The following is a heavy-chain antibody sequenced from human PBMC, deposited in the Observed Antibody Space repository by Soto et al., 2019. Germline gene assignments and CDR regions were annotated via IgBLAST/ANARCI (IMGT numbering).Heavy chain of an antibody. CDR2: ISVYNSNT. CDR1: GYTFTAYG. V-gene: IGHV1-18*01. J-gene: IGHJ4*02. Sequence: ASVKVSCKASGYTFTAYGISWVRQAPGQGPEWMGWISVYNSNTDYAQKFQGRVTLATDTSTSTAYMELRSLRSDDTAVYYCARVYDFWSGYSNPFDYWGQGTLVTVSS. CDR3: ARVYDFWSGYSNPFDY. D-gene: IGHD3-3*01.